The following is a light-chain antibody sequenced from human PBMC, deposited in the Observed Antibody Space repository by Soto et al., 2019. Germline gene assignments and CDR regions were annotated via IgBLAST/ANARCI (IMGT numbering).Light chain of an antibody. CDR1: QSVSTN. CDR3: LQHNSWPRT. V-gene: IGKV3-15*01. J-gene: IGKJ1*01. CDR2: GAS. Sequence: EIVMTQSPATLSVSPGERATLSCRASQSVSTNVAWYQQKPGQAPRLLIFGASTRATDVPARFSGSGSGTEFTPTISSLQSEDFAVYYCLQHNSWPRTFGQGTRLEV.